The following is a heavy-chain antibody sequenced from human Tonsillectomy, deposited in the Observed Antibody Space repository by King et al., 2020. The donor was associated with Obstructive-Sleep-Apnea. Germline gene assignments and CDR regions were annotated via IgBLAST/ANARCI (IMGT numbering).Heavy chain of an antibody. V-gene: IGHV1-18*01. Sequence: QFQLVQSGGEVKKPGASVRVSCKASGYNFKTYGLSWVRQAPGQGLEWMGWISGHNGDTNYAQRLRGRVVMTADTTTSTAYMELSSLTPDDPAVYYCARDLFYYNSGTSYEDTFDIWGQGTMVTVSS. D-gene: IGHD3-10*01. CDR3: ARDLFYYNSGTSYEDTFDI. CDR1: GYNFKTYG. J-gene: IGHJ3*02. CDR2: ISGHNGDT.